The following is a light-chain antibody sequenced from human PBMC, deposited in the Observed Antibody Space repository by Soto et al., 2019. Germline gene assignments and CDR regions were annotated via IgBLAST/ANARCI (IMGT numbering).Light chain of an antibody. CDR2: GAS. V-gene: IGKV1-9*01. CDR3: QQLNIFPPLFT. CDR1: QGIRSY. J-gene: IGKJ3*01. Sequence: DIQLTQAPFFLSASVGDRVIITCRASQGIRSYLAWYQQRPGKAPELLIYGASTLRTGVASRFSGSGSGTEFILTISSLQPEDFATYFCQQLNIFPPLFTFGPGTKVDIK.